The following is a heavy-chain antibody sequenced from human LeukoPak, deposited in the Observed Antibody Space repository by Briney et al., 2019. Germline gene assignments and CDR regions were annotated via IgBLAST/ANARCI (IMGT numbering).Heavy chain of an antibody. CDR1: GGSISSNDYY. Sequence: SETQSLTCTVSGGSISSNDYYWGWIRQPPGKGLEWIGSSFHSGSAYYNPSLKSRVTISVDTSKNQFSLKLNSVIAADTAVYYCARAYSSSWYHYFDYWGQGTLVTVSS. D-gene: IGHD6-13*01. V-gene: IGHV4-39*07. CDR2: SFHSGSA. CDR3: ARAYSSSWYHYFDY. J-gene: IGHJ4*02.